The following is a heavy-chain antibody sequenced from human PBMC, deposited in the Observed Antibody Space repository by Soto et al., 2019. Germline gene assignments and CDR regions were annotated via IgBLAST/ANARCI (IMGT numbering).Heavy chain of an antibody. Sequence: ASVKVSCKASGYTFTSYDINWVRQATGQGLEWMGWMNPNSGNTGYAQKFQGRVTMTGNTSISTAYMELSSLRSEDTAVYYCARGRSGVLRFLEWLLPLDYWGQGTLVTVSS. V-gene: IGHV1-8*01. D-gene: IGHD3-3*01. J-gene: IGHJ4*02. CDR3: ARGRSGVLRFLEWLLPLDY. CDR2: MNPNSGNT. CDR1: GYTFTSYD.